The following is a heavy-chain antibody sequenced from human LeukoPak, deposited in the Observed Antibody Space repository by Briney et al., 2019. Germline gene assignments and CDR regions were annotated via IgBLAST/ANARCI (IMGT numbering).Heavy chain of an antibody. J-gene: IGHJ4*02. CDR1: GGSISSYY. CDR2: IYTSGST. Sequence: SETLSLTCTVSGGSISSYYWSWIRQPPGKGLEWIGHIYTSGSTSYNPSLKSRVTISVDTSESQFSLKLSSVTAADTAVYYCARDPNRRYYGSGTSSPLDYWGQGTLVTVSS. CDR3: ARDPNRRYYGSGTSSPLDY. D-gene: IGHD3-10*01. V-gene: IGHV4-4*08.